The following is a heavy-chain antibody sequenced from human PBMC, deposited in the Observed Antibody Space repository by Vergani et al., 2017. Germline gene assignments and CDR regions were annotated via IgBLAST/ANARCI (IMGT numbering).Heavy chain of an antibody. CDR2: INPNSGGT. CDR3: ARVPTYGSSTSCYSGAFDI. V-gene: IGHV1-2*02. CDR1: GYTFTGYY. Sequence: QVQLVQSVAEVKKPGASVKVSCTASGYTFTGYYMHWVRQAPGQGLEWMGWINPNSGGTNYAQKFQGRVTMTRDTSISTAYRELSRLRSDGTAVYYCARVPTYGSSTSCYSGAFDIWGQGTMVTVSS. J-gene: IGHJ3*02. D-gene: IGHD2-2*01.